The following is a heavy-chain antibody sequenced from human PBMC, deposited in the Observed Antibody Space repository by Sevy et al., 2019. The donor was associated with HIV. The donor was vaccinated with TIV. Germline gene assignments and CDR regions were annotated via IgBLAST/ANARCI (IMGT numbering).Heavy chain of an antibody. CDR2: ISSSGTTI. CDR1: GYIFSSYT. J-gene: IGHJ5*02. V-gene: IGHV3-48*04. Sequence: GGSLRLSCAASGYIFSSYTMTWVRQAPGKGLEWVSYISSSGTTIKYADSVKGRFTISRDNAKNSLYMQMNSLRAEDTAVYYCARVDANYDKGFDPWGQGTLVTVSS. D-gene: IGHD3-22*01. CDR3: ARVDANYDKGFDP.